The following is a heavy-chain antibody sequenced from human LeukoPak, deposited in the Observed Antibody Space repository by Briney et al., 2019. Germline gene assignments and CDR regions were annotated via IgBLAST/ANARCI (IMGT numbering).Heavy chain of an antibody. CDR3: ARDPDTAMAHDAFDI. D-gene: IGHD5-18*01. J-gene: IGHJ3*02. V-gene: IGHV1-2*02. Sequence: ASVKVSCKASGYTFTGYYMHWVRQAPGQGLEWMGWINPNSGGTNYAQKFQGRVTMTRDTSISTAYMELSRLRSDDTAVYYCARDPDTAMAHDAFDIWGQGTMVTVSS. CDR2: INPNSGGT. CDR1: GYTFTGYY.